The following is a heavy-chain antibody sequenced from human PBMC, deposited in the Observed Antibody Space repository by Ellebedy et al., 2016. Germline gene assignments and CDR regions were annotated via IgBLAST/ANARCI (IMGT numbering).Heavy chain of an antibody. J-gene: IGHJ4*02. D-gene: IGHD2-15*01. V-gene: IGHV3-30-3*01. CDR2: ISYDESNK. Sequence: GGSLRLSCAASGFNFINYAMHWVRQAPGKGLEWVALISYDESNKYYADSVKGRFTISRDNSKNTLYLQMNSLRVEDTAVYYCATRPQDGCGPGGCHGPLLGSFDFWGQGTLVTVSS. CDR1: GFNFINYA. CDR3: ATRPQDGCGPGGCHGPLLGSFDF.